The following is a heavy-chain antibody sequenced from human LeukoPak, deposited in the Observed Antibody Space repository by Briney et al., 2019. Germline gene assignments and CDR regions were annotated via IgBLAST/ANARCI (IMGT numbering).Heavy chain of an antibody. CDR2: IGTAGDT. Sequence: GGSLRLSCAASGFTFSSYDMHWVRQTTGKGLEWVSVIGTAGDTYYPDSVKGRFTISRENAKHSLHLQMNSLRAGDTAVYYCVRGQYSSGWYYAVFDYWGQGTLVTVSS. V-gene: IGHV3-13*01. CDR3: VRGQYSSGWYYAVFDY. J-gene: IGHJ4*02. D-gene: IGHD6-19*01. CDR1: GFTFSSYD.